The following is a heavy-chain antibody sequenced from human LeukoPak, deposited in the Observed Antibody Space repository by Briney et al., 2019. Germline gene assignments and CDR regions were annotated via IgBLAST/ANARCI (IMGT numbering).Heavy chain of an antibody. CDR1: GGSISSSSYY. J-gene: IGHJ4*02. CDR3: ARVLVGYGGDDFDC. V-gene: IGHV4-39*07. Sequence: SETLSLTCTVSGGSISSSSYYWGWIRQPPGKGLEWIGEINHSGSPNYNPSLKSRVTISVDTSKNQFSLKVSSVTAADTAVYYCARVLVGYGGDDFDCWGQGTLVTVSS. D-gene: IGHD4-23*01. CDR2: INHSGSP.